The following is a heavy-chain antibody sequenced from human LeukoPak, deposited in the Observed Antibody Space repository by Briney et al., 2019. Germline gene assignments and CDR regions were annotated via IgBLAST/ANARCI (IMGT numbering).Heavy chain of an antibody. D-gene: IGHD6-13*01. CDR3: ARDASSSWYGPAFDI. CDR1: GYTFTGYY. V-gene: IGHV1-2*02. CDR2: INPNSGGT. Sequence: GASVKVSCKASGYTFTGYYMHWVRQAPGQGLEWMGWINPNSGGTNYAQKFQGRVTMTRDTSISTAYMELSRLRSDDTAVYYCARDASSSWYGPAFDIWGQGTMVTVSS. J-gene: IGHJ3*02.